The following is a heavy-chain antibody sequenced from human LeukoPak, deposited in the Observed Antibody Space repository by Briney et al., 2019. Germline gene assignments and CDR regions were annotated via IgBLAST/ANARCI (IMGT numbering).Heavy chain of an antibody. D-gene: IGHD5-24*01. CDR2: ISSSGGST. J-gene: IGHJ6*03. CDR3: AKDPRDGYTYYYYYYMDV. Sequence: PGGSVRLSCVAYGFTFSSYAMTWVRQAPGKGLEWLSAISSSGGSTYYADSVKGRLTISRDNSKNTLFLQMDNLRVEDTAVYYCAKDPRDGYTYYYYYYMDVWGTGTTVTVSS. V-gene: IGHV3-23*01. CDR1: GFTFSSYA.